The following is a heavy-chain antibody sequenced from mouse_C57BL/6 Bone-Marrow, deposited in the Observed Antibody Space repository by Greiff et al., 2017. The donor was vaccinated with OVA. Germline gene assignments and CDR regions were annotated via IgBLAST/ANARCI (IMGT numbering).Heavy chain of an antibody. CDR1: GYTFTSYD. D-gene: IGHD2-4*01. Sequence: QVQLQQSGPELVKPGASVKLSCKASGYTFTSYDINWVKQRPGQGLEWIGWIYPRDGSTKYNQKFKGKATLTVDKSSSTAYMELHSLTSEDAAVYFCVSHYDYGEGWDWGRGTLVTVSA. J-gene: IGHJ3*01. CDR2: IYPRDGST. CDR3: VSHYDYGEGWD. V-gene: IGHV1-85*01.